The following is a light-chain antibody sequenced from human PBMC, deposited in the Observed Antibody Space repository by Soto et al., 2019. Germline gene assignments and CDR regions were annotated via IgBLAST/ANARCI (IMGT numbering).Light chain of an antibody. CDR2: AAS. J-gene: IGKJ2*01. CDR1: QRISSY. Sequence: DIQMTQSPSSLSASVGDRVTITCRASQRISSYLNWYQQKPGKAPKLLIYAASSLQSGVPSRFSGSGSGTVCTLTISSLQPEEVATYYCQQSYSTPLYTFGQGTKREIK. V-gene: IGKV1-39*01. CDR3: QQSYSTPLYT.